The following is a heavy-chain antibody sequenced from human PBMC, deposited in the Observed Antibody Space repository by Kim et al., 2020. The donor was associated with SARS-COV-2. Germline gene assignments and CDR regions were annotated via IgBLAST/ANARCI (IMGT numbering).Heavy chain of an antibody. J-gene: IGHJ4*02. D-gene: IGHD3-3*01. Sequence: FTPSFRSKDTIAADKSISTAYMQWSSLKASDTAMYYCARRGWSGSHFDYWGQGTLVTVSS. CDR3: ARRGWSGSHFDY. V-gene: IGHV5-51*01.